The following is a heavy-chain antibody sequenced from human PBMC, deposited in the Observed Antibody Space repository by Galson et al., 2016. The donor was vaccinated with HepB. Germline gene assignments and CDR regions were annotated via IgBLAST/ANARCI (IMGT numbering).Heavy chain of an antibody. CDR2: IYPDASDT. D-gene: IGHD6-13*01. J-gene: IGHJ4*02. Sequence: QSGAEVKKLGESLRISCKVSGYSFTTYWISWVRQMPGKGLELMGLIYPDASDTRYRPSFQGPVTISVDKSINSAYLKWSTLKASDTAGYYCASSVAAPGTHDFDYWGQGTVVIVSS. CDR3: ASSVAAPGTHDFDY. V-gene: IGHV5-51*01. CDR1: GYSFTTYW.